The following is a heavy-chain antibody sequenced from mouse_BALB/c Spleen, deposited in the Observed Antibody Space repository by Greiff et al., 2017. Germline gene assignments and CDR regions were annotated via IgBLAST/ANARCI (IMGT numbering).Heavy chain of an antibody. V-gene: IGHV7-3*02. Sequence: EVNLVESGGGLVQPGGSLRLSCATSGFTFTDYYMSWVRQPPGKALEWLGFIRNKANGYTTEYSASVKGRFTISRDNSQSILYLQMNTLRAEDSATYYCARDRDYYGLTGAMDYWGQGTSVTVSS. CDR3: ARDRDYYGLTGAMDY. CDR1: GFTFTDYY. D-gene: IGHD1-2*01. CDR2: IRNKANGYTT. J-gene: IGHJ4*01.